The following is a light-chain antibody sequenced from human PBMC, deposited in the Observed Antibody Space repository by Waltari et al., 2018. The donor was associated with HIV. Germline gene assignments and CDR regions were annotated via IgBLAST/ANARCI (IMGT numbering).Light chain of an antibody. CDR3: CSYVRSSLPYL. J-gene: IGLJ3*02. V-gene: IGLV2-23*02. CDR1: SSDL. Sequence: QSALTQPASVSGSPGKSITISCPGTSSDLVSWYQQHPGKAPKVMIYEVNKRPSGVSNRFSGSKSGSTASLTISGLQAEDEADYYCCSYVRSSLPYLFGGGTKLTVL. CDR2: EVN.